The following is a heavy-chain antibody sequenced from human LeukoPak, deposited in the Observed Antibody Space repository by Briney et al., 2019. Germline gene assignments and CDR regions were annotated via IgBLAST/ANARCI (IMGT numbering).Heavy chain of an antibody. CDR1: GGSISSYY. CDR2: IYYSGST. V-gene: IGHV4-59*01. J-gene: IGHJ6*03. D-gene: IGHD3-22*01. CDR3: ARSSEGRYYYDSSGYSYYYYYMDV. Sequence: SETLSLTCTVSGGSISSYYWSWIRQPPGKGLEWIGYIYYSGSTNYNPSLKSRVTISVDTSKNQFSLKLSSVTAADTAVYYCARSSEGRYYYDSSGYSYYYYYMDVWGKGTTVTISS.